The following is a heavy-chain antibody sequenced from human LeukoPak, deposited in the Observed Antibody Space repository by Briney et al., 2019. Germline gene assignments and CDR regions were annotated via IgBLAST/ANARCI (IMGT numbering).Heavy chain of an antibody. D-gene: IGHD6-13*01. CDR1: GFTFSGSA. V-gene: IGHV3-73*01. J-gene: IGHJ4*02. Sequence: GGSLRLSCAASGFTFSGSAMHWVRQASGKGLEWVGRIRSKANSYTTAYAASVKGRFTVSRDDSKNTAYLQMNSLKTEDTAVYYCTRRAAAAGTDDSPDYFDYWGQGTLVTVSS. CDR2: IRSKANSYTT. CDR3: TRRAAAAGTDDSPDYFDY.